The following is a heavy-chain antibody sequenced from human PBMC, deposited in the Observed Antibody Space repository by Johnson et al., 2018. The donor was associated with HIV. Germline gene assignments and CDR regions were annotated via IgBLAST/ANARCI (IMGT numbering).Heavy chain of an antibody. CDR1: GFTLRNCA. V-gene: IGHV3-23*04. CDR2: ITRTDLRT. J-gene: IGHJ3*01. Sequence: VQLVESGGGLVQPGGSLRLSCAASGFTLRNCAINWGRRAPGKGLEWVSHITRTDLRTFYADSVRGRFNISRDNSKNTLYLQMNSLRAEDTAVYYCAREGTYYYDNSGYNDAFDVWGQGTMVTVSS. D-gene: IGHD3-22*01. CDR3: AREGTYYYDNSGYNDAFDV.